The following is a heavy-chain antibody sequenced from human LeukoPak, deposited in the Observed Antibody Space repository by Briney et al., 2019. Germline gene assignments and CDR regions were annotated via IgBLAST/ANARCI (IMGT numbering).Heavy chain of an antibody. D-gene: IGHD1-1*01. CDR2: IQNDGSDK. J-gene: IGHJ5*02. Sequence: SGGSLRLSCTASGFTFSTYGIHWVRQAPGKGLEWVTFIQNDGSDKYYADSVKGRFTISRDNSKNKVYLQMNSLRSGDTAVYYCAKEARFVRHQLIFKWFDPWGQGTLVTVSS. CDR1: GFTFSTYG. V-gene: IGHV3-30*02. CDR3: AKEARFVRHQLIFKWFDP.